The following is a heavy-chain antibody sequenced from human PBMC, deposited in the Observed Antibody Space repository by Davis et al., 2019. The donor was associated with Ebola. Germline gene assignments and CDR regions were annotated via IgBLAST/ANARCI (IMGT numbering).Heavy chain of an antibody. CDR2: ISYDGINK. J-gene: IGHJ6*02. CDR1: GFTFSSYG. V-gene: IGHV3-30*03. CDR3: ATVLRYFDWLDYGMDV. D-gene: IGHD3-9*01. Sequence: GGSLRLSCAASGFTFSSYGMHWVRQAPGKGLEWVAIISYDGINKYYADSVKGRFTISRDNSKNTLYLQMNSLRAEDTAVYYCATVLRYFDWLDYGMDVWGQGTTVTVSS.